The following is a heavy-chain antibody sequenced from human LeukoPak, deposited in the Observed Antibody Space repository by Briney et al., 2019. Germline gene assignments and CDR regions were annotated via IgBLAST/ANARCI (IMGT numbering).Heavy chain of an antibody. CDR2: IKEDGSEK. Sequence: PGGSLRLSCEASGFTFSTYWMNWVRQAPGKGLEWVANIKEDGSEKSYVDSVKGRLTISRDNAKNSLYLQMNSLRAEDTATYYCARGRYGMKWGQGTLVTVSS. V-gene: IGHV3-7*01. CDR1: GFTFSTYW. D-gene: IGHD2-8*01. J-gene: IGHJ4*02. CDR3: ARGRYGMK.